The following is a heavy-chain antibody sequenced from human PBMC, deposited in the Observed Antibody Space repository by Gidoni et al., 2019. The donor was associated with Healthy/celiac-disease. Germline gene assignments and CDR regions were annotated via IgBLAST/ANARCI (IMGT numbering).Heavy chain of an antibody. V-gene: IGHV4-30-2*01. CDR3: ARRFRLLEGGRTPRGPHAFDI. Sequence: QLQLQESGLAPVKPSHILFLTRAVSGGSISSGGYPWSWIRQPPGQVLEWFGYIYHSGSAYYNPAIKSRVISVESSKNQFSLKLSSVTAADTAVYYCARRFRLLEGGRTPRGPHAFDIWGKGTMVTVSS. CDR2: IYHSGSA. J-gene: IGHJ3*02. CDR1: GGSISSGGYP. D-gene: IGHD3-3*01.